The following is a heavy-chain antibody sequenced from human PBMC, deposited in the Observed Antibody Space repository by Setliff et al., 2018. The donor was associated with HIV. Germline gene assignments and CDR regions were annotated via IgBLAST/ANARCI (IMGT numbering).Heavy chain of an antibody. V-gene: IGHV3-21*01. J-gene: IGHJ4*02. Sequence: GGSLRLSCAASGFTFSSYSMNWVRQAPGKGLEWVSSISSSSTYINYADSVKGRFTISRDNAKNSLYLQMNSLRAEDTAVYYCARCTLDFWGQGNLVTVSS. CDR2: ISSSSTYI. CDR1: GFTFSSYS. CDR3: ARCTLDF.